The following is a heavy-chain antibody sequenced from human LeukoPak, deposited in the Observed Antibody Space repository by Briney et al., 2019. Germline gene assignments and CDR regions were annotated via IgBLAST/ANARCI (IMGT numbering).Heavy chain of an antibody. Sequence: GGSLRLSCTASGFTFGSYSMNWVRQSPGRGLEWISSISGDGTSIKFANSLKGRFSVSRDNAKSSVYLHLSSLRAEDSGIYYCSKPQSSRPGDFDYWGQGILVTVTS. V-gene: IGHV3-21*01. J-gene: IGHJ4*02. CDR2: ISGDGTSI. D-gene: IGHD1-14*01. CDR3: SKPQSSRPGDFDY. CDR1: GFTFGSYS.